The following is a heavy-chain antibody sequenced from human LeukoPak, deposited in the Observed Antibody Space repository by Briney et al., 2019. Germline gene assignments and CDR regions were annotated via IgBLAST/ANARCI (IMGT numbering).Heavy chain of an antibody. J-gene: IGHJ3*02. D-gene: IGHD3-3*01. Sequence: SETLSLTCTVSGGSISSYYWSWIRQPAGKGLEWIGRIYTSGSTNYNPSLKSRVTMSVDTSKNQFSLKLSSVTAADTAVYYCARGGKNYDFWSGYYFDDAFDIWGQGTMVTVS. V-gene: IGHV4-4*07. CDR3: ARGGKNYDFWSGYYFDDAFDI. CDR2: IYTSGST. CDR1: GGSISSYY.